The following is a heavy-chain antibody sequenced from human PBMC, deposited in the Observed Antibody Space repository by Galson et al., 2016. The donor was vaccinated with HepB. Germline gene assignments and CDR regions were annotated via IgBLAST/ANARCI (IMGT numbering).Heavy chain of an antibody. CDR2: IYPGDSDT. CDR1: GYILSNYW. V-gene: IGHV5-51*01. Sequence: QSGAEVKKPGESLKIPCKGSGYILSNYWIAWVRQMPGKGLEWMGMIYPGDSDTRYRPSFQGQVTISDDKSINTAYLQWSSLKASDTAVYYCARQVGATGYRDLWGQGTLVAVSS. D-gene: IGHD1-26*01. J-gene: IGHJ4*02. CDR3: ARQVGATGYRDL.